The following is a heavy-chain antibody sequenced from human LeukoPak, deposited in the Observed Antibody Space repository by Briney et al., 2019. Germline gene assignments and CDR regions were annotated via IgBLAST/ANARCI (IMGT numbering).Heavy chain of an antibody. D-gene: IGHD3-10*01. CDR3: AKDLIPQGGSGDAFDI. CDR2: ISGSGGST. Sequence: QPGGSLRLSCAASGFTFSSYAMSWVRQAPGKGLEWVSAISGSGGSTYYADSVKGRFTISRDNSKNTLYLQMNSLRAEDTAVYYCAKDLIPQGGSGDAFDIRGQGTMVTVSS. CDR1: GFTFSSYA. J-gene: IGHJ3*02. V-gene: IGHV3-23*01.